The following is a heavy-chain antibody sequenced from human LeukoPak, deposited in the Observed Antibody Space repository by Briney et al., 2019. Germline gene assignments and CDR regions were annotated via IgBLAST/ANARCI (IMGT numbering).Heavy chain of an antibody. D-gene: IGHD6-25*01. CDR1: DGSISNYY. CDR3: PRNSAAASSHCWFDP. Sequence: VKPSEILSLTCSVFDGSISNYYWSWIRQPPGKGLEWIGYAYYSGSTTYNPSLESRVTISLDTSKIQFSLKLTAVTAADTAVYYCPRNSAAASSHCWFDPWGQGTLVTVSS. J-gene: IGHJ5*02. V-gene: IGHV4-59*08. CDR2: AYYSGST.